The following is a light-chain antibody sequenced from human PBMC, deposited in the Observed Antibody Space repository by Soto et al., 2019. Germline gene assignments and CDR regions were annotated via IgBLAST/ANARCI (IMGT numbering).Light chain of an antibody. CDR3: SSYTSSSTDG. CDR2: EVS. CDR1: SSDVGGYDY. Sequence: QSVLTQPASVSRSPGQSITISCTGTSSDVGGYDYVSWYQHHPGKAPKLTIYEVSNRPSGVSNRFSGSKSGNTASLTISGLQAEDEAEYYCSSYTSSSTDGFGTGTKVTVL. V-gene: IGLV2-14*01. J-gene: IGLJ1*01.